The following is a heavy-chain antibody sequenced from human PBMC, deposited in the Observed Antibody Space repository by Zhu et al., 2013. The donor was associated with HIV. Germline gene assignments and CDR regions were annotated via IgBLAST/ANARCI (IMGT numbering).Heavy chain of an antibody. CDR3: ASSLYSSSSRDYYYGMDV. V-gene: IGHV1-18*01. Sequence: QVRLVQSGAEVKKPGASVKVSCKASGYTFTSYGISWVRQAPGQGLEWMGWISAYNGNTNYAQKLQGRVTMTTDTSTSTAYMELRSLRSDDTAVYYCASSLYSSSSRDYYYGMDVWGQGTTVTVSS. J-gene: IGHJ6*02. CDR1: GYTFTSYG. CDR2: ISAYNGNT. D-gene: IGHD6-6*01.